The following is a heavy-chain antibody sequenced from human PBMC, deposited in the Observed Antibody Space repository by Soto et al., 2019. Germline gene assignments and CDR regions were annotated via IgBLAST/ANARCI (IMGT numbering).Heavy chain of an antibody. CDR3: ARATQSYYDTSGYYSYVH. D-gene: IGHD3-22*01. V-gene: IGHV3-7*03. Sequence: GSLRLSCAASGFTFSSYWMSWVRQAPGKGLEWVANIKQDGSEKYYADSVKGRFTISRDNAKSSLYLQMNNLRAEDTAFYFCARATQSYYDTSGYYSYVHWGQRAQVTVSS. CDR1: GFTFSSYW. J-gene: IGHJ4*02. CDR2: IKQDGSEK.